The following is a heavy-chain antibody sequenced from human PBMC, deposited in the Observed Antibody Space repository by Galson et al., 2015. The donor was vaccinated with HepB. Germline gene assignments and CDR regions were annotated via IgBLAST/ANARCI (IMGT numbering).Heavy chain of an antibody. V-gene: IGHV1-18*01. Sequence: SVKVSCKASGYTFTSYGISWVRQAPGQGLEWMGWISAYNGNTNYAQKLQGRVTMTTDTSTSTAYMELRSLRSDDTAVYYCASKGLGYCSSTSCFDFDYWGQGTLVTVSS. CDR2: ISAYNGNT. CDR3: ASKGLGYCSSTSCFDFDY. J-gene: IGHJ4*02. D-gene: IGHD2-2*01. CDR1: GYTFTSYG.